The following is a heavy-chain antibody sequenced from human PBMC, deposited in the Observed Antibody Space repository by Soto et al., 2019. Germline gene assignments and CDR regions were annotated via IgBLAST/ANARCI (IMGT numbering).Heavy chain of an antibody. CDR1: GGSFSGYY. D-gene: IGHD3-22*01. V-gene: IGHV4-34*01. J-gene: IGHJ5*02. CDR3: ARVGPWVPYYYDSSPYTFENWFDP. Sequence: SETLSLTCAVYGGSFSGYYWSWIRQPPGKGLEWIGEIDHSGSTNYNPSLKSRVTISIDMTINHVSLILNSVTAADTAVYYCARVGPWVPYYYDSSPYTFENWFDPWGQGTLVTVSS. CDR2: IDHSGST.